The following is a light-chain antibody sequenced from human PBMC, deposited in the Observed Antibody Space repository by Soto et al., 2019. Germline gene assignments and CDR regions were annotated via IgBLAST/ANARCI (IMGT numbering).Light chain of an antibody. Sequence: QSVLTQPPSASGTPGQRVTISCSGSSSNIGGSSVNWYQHLPGTAPKLLIYTNSRRPSGVPDRFSGSKSGSTASLTISGLQAEDDADYYCSLYISGSNYLFGIGTKVTV. CDR1: SSNIGGSS. J-gene: IGLJ1*01. CDR2: TNS. CDR3: SLYISGSNYL. V-gene: IGLV1-44*01.